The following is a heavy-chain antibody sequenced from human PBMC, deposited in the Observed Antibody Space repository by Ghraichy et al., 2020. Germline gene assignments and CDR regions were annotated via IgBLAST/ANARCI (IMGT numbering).Heavy chain of an antibody. D-gene: IGHD6-19*01. CDR3: ARDYSSGWYTKDYYGMDV. CDR2: ISSSSSYI. V-gene: IGHV3-21*01. J-gene: IGHJ6*02. CDR1: GFTFSSYS. Sequence: GGSLRLSCAASGFTFSSYSMNWVRQAPGKGLEWVSSISSSSSYIYYADSVKGRFTISRDNAKNSLYLQMNSLRAEDTAVYYCARDYSSGWYTKDYYGMDVWGQGTTVTVSS.